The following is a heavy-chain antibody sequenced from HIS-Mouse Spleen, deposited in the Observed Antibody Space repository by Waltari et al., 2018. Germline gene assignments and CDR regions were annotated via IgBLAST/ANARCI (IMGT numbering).Heavy chain of an antibody. CDR2: INRDRRST. D-gene: IGHD6-13*01. J-gene: IGHJ4*02. CDR1: GFTFSSYW. V-gene: IGHV3-74*01. CDR3: ASLYSSSLDY. Sequence: EVQLVESGGGLVQPGGSLRLSCAASGFTFSSYWMHWVRQAPGKGLVWVSRINRDRRSTSYADSVKGRFTISRDNAKNTLYLQMNSLRAEDTAVYYCASLYSSSLDYWGQGTLVTVSS.